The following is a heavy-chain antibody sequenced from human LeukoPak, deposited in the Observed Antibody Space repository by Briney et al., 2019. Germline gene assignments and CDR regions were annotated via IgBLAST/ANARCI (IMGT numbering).Heavy chain of an antibody. Sequence: SGPTLVKPTQTLTLTCTFSGFSLSTSGVGVGWIRQPPGKALEWLALIFWDDDKRYNPSLESRLSITKDTSKDQVVLTMTNMDPADTATYYCTHSVGIVVVTSEDEYFLHWGQGSLVIVPS. CDR1: GFSLSTSGVG. J-gene: IGHJ1*01. CDR3: THSVGIVVVTSEDEYFLH. CDR2: IFWDDDK. V-gene: IGHV2-5*02. D-gene: IGHD2-21*02.